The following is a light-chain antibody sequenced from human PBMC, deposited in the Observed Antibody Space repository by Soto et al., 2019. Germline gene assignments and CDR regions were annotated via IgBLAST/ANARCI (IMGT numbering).Light chain of an antibody. V-gene: IGLV1-51*01. Sequence: QSVLTQPPSLSAAPGQKVTISCSGSNSNIGNKDVSWYQQFPGTAPKLLIYDNDRRPSGIPDRFSASKSGTLATLAITGLRTGDEANYYCGTWDSSLSVVVFGGGTKLTVL. J-gene: IGLJ2*01. CDR3: GTWDSSLSVVV. CDR1: NSNIGNKD. CDR2: DND.